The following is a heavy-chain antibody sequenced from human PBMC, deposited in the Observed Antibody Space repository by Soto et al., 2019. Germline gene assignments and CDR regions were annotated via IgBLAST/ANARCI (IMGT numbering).Heavy chain of an antibody. Sequence: ASVKVSCKVSGYTLTELSMHWVRQAPGKGLEWMGGFDPEDGETIYAQKFQGRVTMTEDTSTDTAYMELSSLRSEDTAVYYCATGPPVYAMLDAFDIWGQGTMVTVSS. CDR1: GYTLTELS. J-gene: IGHJ3*02. V-gene: IGHV1-24*01. CDR2: FDPEDGET. CDR3: ATGPPVYAMLDAFDI. D-gene: IGHD2-8*01.